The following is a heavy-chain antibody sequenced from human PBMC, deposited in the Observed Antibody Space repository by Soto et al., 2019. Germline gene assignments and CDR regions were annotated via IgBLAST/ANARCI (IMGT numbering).Heavy chain of an antibody. CDR1: GFICSSYD. D-gene: IGHD2-8*02. CDR3: AKATATGGGAFDI. V-gene: IGHV3-23*01. Sequence: GGSLRLSCAASGFICSSYDMSWVRQAPGEGLEWVSTILVGGSTHYEDSVKGRFTISRDASKNTVYLQMNSLTAGDTAMYYCAKATATGGGAFDICGQGTMVTVSS. J-gene: IGHJ3*02. CDR2: ILVGGST.